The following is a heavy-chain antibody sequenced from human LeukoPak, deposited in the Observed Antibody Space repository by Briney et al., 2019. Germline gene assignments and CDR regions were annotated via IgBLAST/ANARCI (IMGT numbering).Heavy chain of an antibody. CDR2: INHSGST. D-gene: IGHD4-17*01. CDR3: ARVDYGDTVYYDY. Sequence: SETLSLTCAVYGGSFSGYYWSWIRQPPGKGLEWIGEINHSGSTYYNPSLKSRVTISVDTSKNQFSLKLSSVTAADTAVYYCARVDYGDTVYYDYWGQGTLVTVSS. V-gene: IGHV4-34*01. CDR1: GGSFSGYY. J-gene: IGHJ4*02.